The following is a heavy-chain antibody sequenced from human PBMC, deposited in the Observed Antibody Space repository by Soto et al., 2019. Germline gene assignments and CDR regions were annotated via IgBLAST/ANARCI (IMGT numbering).Heavy chain of an antibody. Sequence: SETLSLTCTVSGGSISSYYWGWIRQPPGKGLEWIGSIYYSGSTYYNPSLKSRVTISLDKSENQFSLKVTSLTAADTAVYYCASRDPGTSVDYWGQGTLVTVSS. J-gene: IGHJ4*02. CDR1: GGSISSYY. CDR2: IYYSGST. D-gene: IGHD1-7*01. V-gene: IGHV4-39*07. CDR3: ASRDPGTSVDY.